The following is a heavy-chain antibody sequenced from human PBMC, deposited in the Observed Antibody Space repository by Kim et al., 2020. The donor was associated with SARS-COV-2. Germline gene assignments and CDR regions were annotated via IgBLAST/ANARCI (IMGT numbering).Heavy chain of an antibody. V-gene: IGHV1-69*13. CDR3: AIPFYGGNQAYYYYGMDV. Sequence: SVKVSCKASGGTFSSYAISWVRQAPGQGLEWMGGIIPIFGTANYAQKFQGRVTITADESTSTAYMELSSLRSEDTAVYYCAIPFYGGNQAYYYYGMDVWGQGTTVTVSS. CDR1: GGTFSSYA. J-gene: IGHJ6*02. CDR2: IIPIFGTA. D-gene: IGHD4-17*01.